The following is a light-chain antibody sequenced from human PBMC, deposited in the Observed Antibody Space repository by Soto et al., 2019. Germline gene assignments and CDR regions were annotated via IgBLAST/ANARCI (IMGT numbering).Light chain of an antibody. J-gene: IGLJ2*01. CDR2: LNSDGSH. CDR1: SGHSSYA. V-gene: IGLV4-69*01. CDR3: QTWGTGIQV. Sequence: QSVLTQSHSAPASLGASVKLTCTLSSGHSSYAIAWHQQQPEKGPRYLMKLNSDGSHRKGDGIPDRFSGSSSGAERYLTLSSLQSEDEADYYCQTWGTGIQVFGGGTKLTVL.